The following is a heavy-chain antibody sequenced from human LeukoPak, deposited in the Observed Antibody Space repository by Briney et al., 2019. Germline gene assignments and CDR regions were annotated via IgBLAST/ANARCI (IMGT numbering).Heavy chain of an antibody. V-gene: IGHV3-7*01. D-gene: IGHD3-22*01. CDR1: AFTFSSYA. Sequence: GGSLRLSCAASAFTFSSYAMSWVRQAPGKGLEWVANIKQDGSEKYYVDSVKGRFTISRDNAKNSLYLQMNSLRAEDTAVYYCARGAYYYDSSGYYSDYWGQGTLVTVSS. CDR2: IKQDGSEK. J-gene: IGHJ4*02. CDR3: ARGAYYYDSSGYYSDY.